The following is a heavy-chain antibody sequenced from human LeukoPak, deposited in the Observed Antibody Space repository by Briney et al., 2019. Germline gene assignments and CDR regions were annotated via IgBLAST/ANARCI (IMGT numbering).Heavy chain of an antibody. J-gene: IGHJ4*02. Sequence: SETLSLTCTVSGGSITISSYYWGWIRQPPGKGLEWIGSIYYSGSTYYNPSLKSRVTISVDTSKNQFSLKLSSVTAADTAVYYCARQYGTAKIPDYWGQGTLVTVSS. CDR1: GGSITISSYY. CDR2: IYYSGST. V-gene: IGHV4-39*01. CDR3: ARQYGTAKIPDY. D-gene: IGHD4-17*01.